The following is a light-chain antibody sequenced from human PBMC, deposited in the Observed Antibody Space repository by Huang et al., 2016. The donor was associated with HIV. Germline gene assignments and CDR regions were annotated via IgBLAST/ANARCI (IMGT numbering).Light chain of an antibody. CDR1: RSVSTN. Sequence: EIVMTQSPATLSVSPGERVTLSCRANRSVSTNLAWYQQRPGQAPRLLIYGSSTRAPVIPARFSGSGSGTDFSLTISSLQSEDFALYYCHQYNNWLLSFGGGTRVDI. V-gene: IGKV3-15*01. CDR2: GSS. J-gene: IGKJ4*01. CDR3: HQYNNWLLS.